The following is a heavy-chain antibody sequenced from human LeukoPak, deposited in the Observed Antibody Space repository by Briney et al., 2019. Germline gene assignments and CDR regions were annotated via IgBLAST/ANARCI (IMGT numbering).Heavy chain of an antibody. CDR2: INHSGST. CDR1: GGSFSGYY. Sequence: SETLSLTCAVYGGSFSGYYWSWIRQPPGKGLEWIGEINHSGSTNYNPSLKSRVTISVDTSKNQFSLKLSSVTAADTAVYYCARHGSMVRGKYYFDYWGQGTLVTVSS. D-gene: IGHD3-10*01. V-gene: IGHV4-34*01. CDR3: ARHGSMVRGKYYFDY. J-gene: IGHJ4*02.